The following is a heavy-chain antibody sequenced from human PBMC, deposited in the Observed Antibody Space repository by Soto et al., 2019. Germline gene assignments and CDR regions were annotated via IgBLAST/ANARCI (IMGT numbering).Heavy chain of an antibody. CDR2: IHFSGST. D-gene: IGHD7-27*01. CDR3: ARGPSGDKVDY. V-gene: IGHV4-59*08. Sequence: SETLSLTCAVSGGSIRSYYWTWIRQPPGKGLEWIGDIHFSGSTNYNPSLKSRVTISVDTSNNQFSLKLSSVSAADTAVYYCARGPSGDKVDYWGQGTLVTVSS. J-gene: IGHJ4*02. CDR1: GGSIRSYY.